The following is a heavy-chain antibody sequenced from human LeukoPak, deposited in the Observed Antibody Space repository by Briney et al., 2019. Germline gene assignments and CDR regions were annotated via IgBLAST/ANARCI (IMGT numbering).Heavy chain of an antibody. V-gene: IGHV4-39*07. J-gene: IGHJ4*02. Sequence: PSETLSLTCTVSGGSISSSSYYWGWIRQPPGKGLEWIGSIYYSGSTYYNPSLKSRVTISVDTSKNQFSLKLSSVTAADTAVYYCARELRAITMVRGVDFDYWGQGTLVTVSS. D-gene: IGHD3-10*01. CDR2: IYYSGST. CDR3: ARELRAITMVRGVDFDY. CDR1: GGSISSSSYY.